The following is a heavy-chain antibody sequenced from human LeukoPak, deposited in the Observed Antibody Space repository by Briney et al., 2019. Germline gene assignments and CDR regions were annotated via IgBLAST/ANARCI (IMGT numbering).Heavy chain of an antibody. CDR2: MNPSGST. Sequence: SETLSLTCAVYGGSFSGYYWTWIRQTPEKGLEWIGEMNPSGSTSYNPSLKSRVTISVDTSKNQFSLKLSCVTAADTAVYYCARGRQDVTMIVVVMTAVSYYLDVWGKGTTVTVS. CDR1: GGSFSGYY. J-gene: IGHJ6*03. D-gene: IGHD3-22*01. V-gene: IGHV4-34*01. CDR3: ARGRQDVTMIVVVMTAVSYYLDV.